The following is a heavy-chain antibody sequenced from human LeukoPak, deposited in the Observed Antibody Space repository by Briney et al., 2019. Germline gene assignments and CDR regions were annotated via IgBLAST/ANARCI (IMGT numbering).Heavy chain of an antibody. Sequence: GESLKISCKTSGYSFTTYWLVWVRQMPGKGLEWMGIIYPGDSDTTYGPSLQGQVTISADKSISTAYLQWSSLKASDTAIYYCARQQRLDAFDIWGQGTMVTVSS. J-gene: IGHJ3*02. CDR1: GYSFTTYW. V-gene: IGHV5-51*01. D-gene: IGHD6-19*01. CDR3: ARQQRLDAFDI. CDR2: IYPGDSDT.